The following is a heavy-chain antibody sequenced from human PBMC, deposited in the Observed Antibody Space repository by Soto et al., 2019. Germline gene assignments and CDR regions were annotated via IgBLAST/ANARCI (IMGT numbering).Heavy chain of an antibody. Sequence: QVQLVESGGGVVQPGRSLRLSCAASGFTFNMHGMHWFRQAPGNGLEWVAVISTDGSYKYHVDSVKGRFTISRDNSNNTLYLQMNSLKTEDTGIYYCAKDQRIVGSTRGYIDYWGQGTLVAVSS. D-gene: IGHD1-26*01. CDR3: AKDQRIVGSTRGYIDY. V-gene: IGHV3-30*18. J-gene: IGHJ4*02. CDR2: ISTDGSYK. CDR1: GFTFNMHG.